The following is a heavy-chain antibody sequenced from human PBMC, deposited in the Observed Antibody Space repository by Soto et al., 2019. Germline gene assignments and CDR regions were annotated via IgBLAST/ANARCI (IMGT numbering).Heavy chain of an antibody. V-gene: IGHV1-69*06. Sequence: GASVKVSCKASGGTFSSYAISWVRQAPGQGLEWMGGIIPIFGTANYAQKFQGRVTITADKSTSTAYMELSSLRSEDTAVYYCARIVVPAAGDNWFDPWGQGTLVTVSS. CDR1: GGTFSSYA. CDR3: ARIVVPAAGDNWFDP. CDR2: IIPIFGTA. D-gene: IGHD2-2*01. J-gene: IGHJ5*02.